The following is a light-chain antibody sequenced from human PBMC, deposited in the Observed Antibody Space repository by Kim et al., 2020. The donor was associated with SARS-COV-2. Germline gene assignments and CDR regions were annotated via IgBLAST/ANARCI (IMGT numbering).Light chain of an antibody. CDR3: QQYNNWPLT. CDR2: GAS. V-gene: IGKV3-15*01. J-gene: IGKJ4*01. CDR1: HSVSSN. Sequence: EIVMTQSPATLSVSPGERATLSCRASHSVSSNLAWYQQKPGQAPRLLIYGASTRATGIPARFSGSGSGTEFTLIISSLQSEDFAVYYCQQYNNWPLTFGGGTKVEIK.